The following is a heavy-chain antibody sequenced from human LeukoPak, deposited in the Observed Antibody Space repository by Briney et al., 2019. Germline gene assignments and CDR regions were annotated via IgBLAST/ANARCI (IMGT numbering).Heavy chain of an antibody. J-gene: IGHJ4*02. D-gene: IGHD6-19*01. Sequence: GGSLRLSCAASGFTFSSYWMSWVRQAPGKGLEWVANIKQDGSEKYYVDSVKGRFTISRDNAKNSLYLQMNSLRAEDTAVYYYARDRSIAVSRPLDYWGQGTLVTVSS. CDR3: ARDRSIAVSRPLDY. V-gene: IGHV3-7*05. CDR1: GFTFSSYW. CDR2: IKQDGSEK.